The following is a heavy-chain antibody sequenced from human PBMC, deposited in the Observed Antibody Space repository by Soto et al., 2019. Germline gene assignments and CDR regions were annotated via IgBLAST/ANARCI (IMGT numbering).Heavy chain of an antibody. CDR1: GYTLTELS. V-gene: IGHV1-24*01. D-gene: IGHD3-3*01. J-gene: IGHJ4*02. CDR2: FDPEDGET. Sequence: ASVKVSCKVSGYTLTELSMHWVRQAPGKGLEWMGGFDPEDGETIYAQKFQGRVTMTEDTSTDTAYMELSSLRSEDTAVYYCATLTVLRFLEWLTAFDYWGKGTLVTVSS. CDR3: ATLTVLRFLEWLTAFDY.